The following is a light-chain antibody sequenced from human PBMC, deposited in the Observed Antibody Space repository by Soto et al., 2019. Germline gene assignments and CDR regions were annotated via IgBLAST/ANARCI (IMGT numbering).Light chain of an antibody. CDR1: SSDIGGHNY. V-gene: IGLV2-14*01. J-gene: IGLJ1*01. CDR3: SSFTSSGTYV. Sequence: QSALTQPASVSGSPGQSITISCTGTSSDIGGHNYVSWYQQHPGRAPKLLIYDVSNRPSGVSNRFSASKSGNTASLTISGLQAEDEADYYCSSFTSSGTYVFGAGTKLTV. CDR2: DVS.